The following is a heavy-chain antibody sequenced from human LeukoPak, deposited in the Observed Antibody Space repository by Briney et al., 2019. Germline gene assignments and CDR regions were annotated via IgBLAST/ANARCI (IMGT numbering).Heavy chain of an antibody. CDR1: GGTFSSYA. D-gene: IGHD3-9*01. CDR2: IIPILGIA. V-gene: IGHV1-69*04. Sequence: SVKVSCKASGGTFSSYAISWVRQAPGQGLEWMGRIIPILGIANYAQKFQGRVTITADKSASTAYVELSSLRSGDTAVYYCARARYFDWYFDYWGQGTLLTVSS. J-gene: IGHJ4*02. CDR3: ARARYFDWYFDY.